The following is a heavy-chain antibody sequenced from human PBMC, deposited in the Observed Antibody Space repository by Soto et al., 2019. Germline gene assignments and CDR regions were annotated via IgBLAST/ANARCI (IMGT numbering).Heavy chain of an antibody. V-gene: IGHV4-4*01. CDR2: IYHSGST. CDR1: GGSISSSNW. J-gene: IGHJ3*02. Sequence: QVQLQESGPGLVKPSGTLSLTCAVSGGSISSSNWWSWVRQPPGKGLEWIGEIYHSGSTNYNPSLKSRXXIXVXKAQNQFSLKLSAVTAADTAVYCGARVGGGHEAFDIWGQGTMVTVSS. D-gene: IGHD2-15*01. CDR3: ARVGGGHEAFDI.